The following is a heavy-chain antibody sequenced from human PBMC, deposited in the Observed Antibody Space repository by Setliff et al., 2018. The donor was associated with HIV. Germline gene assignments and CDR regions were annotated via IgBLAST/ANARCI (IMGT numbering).Heavy chain of an antibody. CDR3: ARGLGYCSGGSCSKFFDY. V-gene: IGHV1-69*10. D-gene: IGHD2-15*01. CDR1: GGTFSRYA. Sequence: SVKVSCKASGGTFSRYAISWVRQAPGQGLEWMGGIIPILDIANYAQKFQGRVTITADKSTNTAYMELSSLRSEDTAVYYCARGLGYCSGGSCSKFFDYWGQGTLVTVSS. CDR2: IIPILDIA. J-gene: IGHJ4*02.